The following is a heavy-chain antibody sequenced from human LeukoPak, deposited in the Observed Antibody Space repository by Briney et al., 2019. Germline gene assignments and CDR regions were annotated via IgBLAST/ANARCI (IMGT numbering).Heavy chain of an antibody. D-gene: IGHD2-2*01. Sequence: SVKVSCKASGGTFSSYAISWVRQAPGQGLEWMGGIIPIFGTANYAQKFQGRVTITADESTSTAYMELSSLRSEDTAVYYCARAYCSSTSCYPSTDYYYYGMDVWGQGTTVTVSS. CDR2: IIPIFGTA. CDR3: ARAYCSSTSCYPSTDYYYYGMDV. CDR1: GGTFSSYA. J-gene: IGHJ6*02. V-gene: IGHV1-69*13.